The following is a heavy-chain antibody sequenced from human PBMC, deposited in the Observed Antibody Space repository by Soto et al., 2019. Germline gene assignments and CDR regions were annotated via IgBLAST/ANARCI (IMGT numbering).Heavy chain of an antibody. J-gene: IGHJ4*02. V-gene: IGHV4-38-2*01. Sequence: PSETLSLTCGVSGYSITSGFYWGWIRQPPGKGLEWIASNSYSGNTYYNPSPESRISIAVDTSKNQFSLRLTSVTAADTALYYCTRGAGAPMVRFDYWGREPWSPSPQ. CDR1: GYSITSGFY. D-gene: IGHD5-18*01. CDR3: TRGAGAPMVRFDY. CDR2: NSYSGNT.